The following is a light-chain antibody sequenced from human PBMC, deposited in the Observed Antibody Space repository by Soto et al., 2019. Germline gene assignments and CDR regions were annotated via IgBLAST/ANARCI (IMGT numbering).Light chain of an antibody. V-gene: IGKV3-20*01. J-gene: IGKJ2*01. CDR1: QIVNSND. CDR3: QQYDRSPYT. Sequence: EIVLTQSPDTLSLSPGERATLSCRASQIVNSNDLAWYQHKPGQAPRLLIYGASSRPGGIPDKFRGRGSGTDFTFTINRLEPEDFVVYYCQQYDRSPYTLGKGTKLEI. CDR2: GAS.